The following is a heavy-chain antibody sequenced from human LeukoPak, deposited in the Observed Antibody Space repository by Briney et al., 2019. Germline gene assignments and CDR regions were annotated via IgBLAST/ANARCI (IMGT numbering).Heavy chain of an antibody. CDR1: GFIFDDHG. J-gene: IGHJ3*02. CDR2: ISWSSGII. D-gene: IGHD3-3*01. Sequence: QSGGSLRLSCAASGFIFDDHGMHWVRQAPGKDLEWVSGISWSSGIIGYADSVKGRFTISRDNAKNSLDLQMESLRAEDTAVYYCAKDTGSPADAITMEDNAFDIWGQGTMVTVSS. CDR3: AKDTGSPADAITMEDNAFDI. V-gene: IGHV3-9*01.